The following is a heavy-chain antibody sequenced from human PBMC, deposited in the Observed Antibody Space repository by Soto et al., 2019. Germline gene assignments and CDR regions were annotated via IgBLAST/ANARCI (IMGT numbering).Heavy chain of an antibody. CDR2: ISGSGGST. J-gene: IGHJ4*02. Sequence: GGSLRLSCAASGFTFSSYAMSWVRQAPGKGLEWVSTISGSGGSTYYADSVKGRFTISRDNSKNTLYLQVKSLRAEDTAVYYCAKVLYYYDSGAFYFRPSYFEYWGQGPLVTVSS. CDR3: AKVLYYYDSGAFYFRPSYFEY. V-gene: IGHV3-23*01. D-gene: IGHD3-22*01. CDR1: GFTFSSYA.